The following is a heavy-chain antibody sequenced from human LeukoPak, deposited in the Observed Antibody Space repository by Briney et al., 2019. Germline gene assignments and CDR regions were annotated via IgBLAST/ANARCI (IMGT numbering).Heavy chain of an antibody. CDR2: INPNSGGT. V-gene: IGHV1-2*04. CDR1: GYTFTGYY. Sequence: ASVKVSCKASGYTFTGYYIHWVRQAPGQGLEWMGWINPNSGGTSYAQKFQGWVSMTRDTSINAAYMELSRLRSDGTAVYYCARDGFTMLRGVMGYYGMDVWGQGTTVTVSS. J-gene: IGHJ6*02. D-gene: IGHD3-10*01. CDR3: ARDGFTMLRGVMGYYGMDV.